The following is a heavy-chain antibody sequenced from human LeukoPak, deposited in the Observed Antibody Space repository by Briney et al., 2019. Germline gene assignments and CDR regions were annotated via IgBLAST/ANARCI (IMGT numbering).Heavy chain of an antibody. CDR3: ARRSDSSSWYFDY. D-gene: IGHD6-13*01. V-gene: IGHV3-23*01. CDR1: GFTFSSYA. J-gene: IGHJ4*02. Sequence: PGGSLRLSCAASGFTFSSYAMSWVRQAPGKGLEWVSAISGSGGSTYYADSVKGRFTISRDNSKNTLYLQMNSLRAEDTAVYYCARRSDSSSWYFDYWGQGTLVTVSS. CDR2: ISGSGGST.